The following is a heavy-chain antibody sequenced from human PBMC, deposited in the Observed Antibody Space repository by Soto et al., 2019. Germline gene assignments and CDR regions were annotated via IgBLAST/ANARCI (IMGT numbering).Heavy chain of an antibody. D-gene: IGHD2-15*01. CDR2: IAHLDTT. CDR3: ARGGGYDSFDF. J-gene: IGHJ4*02. CDR1: GVTMSYGGYP. V-gene: IGHV4-30-2*06. Sequence: PSETLSLTCRASGVTMSYGGYPWSWILQSPGQGLEWLGYIAHLDTTYSNPSFKSRLSLYIDRTRNQFSLSLRSMTAADKAVYYCARGGGYDSFDFWGQGIQVTVSS.